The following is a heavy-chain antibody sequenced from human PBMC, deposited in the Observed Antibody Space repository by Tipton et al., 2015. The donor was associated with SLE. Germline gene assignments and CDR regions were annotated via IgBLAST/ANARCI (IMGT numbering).Heavy chain of an antibody. J-gene: IGHJ4*02. CDR1: GYTFTSYD. CDR2: MNPNSGNT. CDR3: ATRRDQGCYFEY. V-gene: IGHV1-8*01. Sequence: QSGPEVKKPGSSVKVSCKASGYTFTSYDINWMRQATGQGLEWMGWMNPNSGNTGYAQKFQGRVTMTRNTSISTAYMELSSLRSDDTAVYYCATRRDQGCYFEYWGQGTLVTVSS. D-gene: IGHD1-14*01.